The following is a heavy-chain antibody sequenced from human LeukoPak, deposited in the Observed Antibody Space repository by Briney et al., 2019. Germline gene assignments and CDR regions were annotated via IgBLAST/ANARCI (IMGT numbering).Heavy chain of an antibody. J-gene: IGHJ6*03. D-gene: IGHD3-10*01. CDR2: ISSSSSYI. Sequence: GGSLRLSCAASGFTFSSYSMNWVRQAPGKGLEWVSSISSSSSYIYYADSVKGRFTISRDNAKNSLYLQMNSLRAEDTAVCYCASQGSYYYYMDVWGKGTTVTVSS. CDR1: GFTFSSYS. V-gene: IGHV3-21*01. CDR3: ASQGSYYYYMDV.